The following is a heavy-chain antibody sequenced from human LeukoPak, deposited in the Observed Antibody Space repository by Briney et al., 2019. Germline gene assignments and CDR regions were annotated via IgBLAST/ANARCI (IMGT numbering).Heavy chain of an antibody. CDR3: ARERRTRGYYYVDV. V-gene: IGHV1-8*03. D-gene: IGHD3-10*01. J-gene: IGHJ6*03. CDR2: MNPNSGNT. Sequence: GASVKVSCKVSGYTLTELSMHWVRQAPGQGLEWMGWMNPNSGNTGYAQKFQGRVTITRNTSISTAYMELSSLRSEDTAVYYCARERRTRGYYYVDVWGKGTTVTVSS. CDR1: GYTLTELS.